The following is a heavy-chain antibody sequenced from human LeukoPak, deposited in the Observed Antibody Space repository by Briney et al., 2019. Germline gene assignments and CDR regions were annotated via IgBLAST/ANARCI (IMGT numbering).Heavy chain of an antibody. Sequence: ASVKVSCKASGYTFTSYDINWVRQATGQGLEWMGWMNPNSGNTGYAQKFQGRVTLTRNTSISTTYLELSSLRPRDTAADYYSSGSPSWYWGQGTLVTVSS. V-gene: IGHV1-8*01. D-gene: IGHD7-27*01. CDR3: SSGSPSWY. J-gene: IGHJ4*02. CDR1: GYTFTSYD. CDR2: MNPNSGNT.